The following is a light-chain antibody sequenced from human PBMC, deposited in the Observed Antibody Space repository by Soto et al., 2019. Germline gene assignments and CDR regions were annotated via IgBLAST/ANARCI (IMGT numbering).Light chain of an antibody. CDR1: QGISNY. Sequence: DIQLTQSPCSLSASVGDRVTFTCRVSQGISNYLNWYRQKPGKVPKLLIYSASNLQSGVPSRFSGSGSGTDFTLTISSLQSEDFAVYYCQHYNNWPPWTFGQGTKVDIK. CDR2: SAS. V-gene: IGKV1-27*01. J-gene: IGKJ1*01. CDR3: QHYNNWPPWT.